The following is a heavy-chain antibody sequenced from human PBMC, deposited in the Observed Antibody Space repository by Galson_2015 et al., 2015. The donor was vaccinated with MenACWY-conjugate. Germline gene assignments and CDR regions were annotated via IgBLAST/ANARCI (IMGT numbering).Heavy chain of an antibody. CDR3: ARGVGGDHGSPGAELDY. CDR2: SGST. Sequence: SGSTNYNPSLKSRVTISVDKSKNQFSLKLSSVTAADTAVYYCARGVGGDHGSPGAELDYWGQGTLVTVSS. V-gene: IGHV4-4*02. J-gene: IGHJ4*02. D-gene: IGHD4-17*01.